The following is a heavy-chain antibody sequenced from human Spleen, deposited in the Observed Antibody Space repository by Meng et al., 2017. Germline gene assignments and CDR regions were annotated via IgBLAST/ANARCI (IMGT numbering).Heavy chain of an antibody. J-gene: IGHJ4*02. Sequence: QLQLQQLGAGLLKPSETLSLTCAVYGGSFSGYYWSWIRQPPGKGLEWIGEINHSGSTNYNPSLKSRVTISVDTSKNQFSLKLSSVTAADTAVYYCARATPSSPPDYWGQGTLVTVSS. CDR3: ARATPSSPPDY. V-gene: IGHV4-34*01. D-gene: IGHD6-13*01. CDR1: GGSFSGYY. CDR2: INHSGST.